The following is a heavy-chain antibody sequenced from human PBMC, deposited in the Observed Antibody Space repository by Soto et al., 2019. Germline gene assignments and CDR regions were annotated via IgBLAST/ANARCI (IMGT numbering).Heavy chain of an antibody. V-gene: IGHV3-23*01. D-gene: IGHD3-10*01. CDR1: GFTFSSYA. Sequence: EVQLLESGGDLVQPGDSLRLSCAASGFTFSSYAMTWVRQAPGKGLEWVSVIRSRGDRTYYADSVEGRFTISRDNSRSILYLAMRNLRPYDTAVYYCAKQQVPGTPYYYAMDVCGQGTTVTVS. J-gene: IGHJ6*02. CDR2: IRSRGDRT. CDR3: AKQQVPGTPYYYAMDV.